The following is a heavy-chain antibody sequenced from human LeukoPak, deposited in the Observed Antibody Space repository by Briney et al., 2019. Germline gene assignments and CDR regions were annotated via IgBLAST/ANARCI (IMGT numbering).Heavy chain of an antibody. J-gene: IGHJ3*02. V-gene: IGHV3-7*04. D-gene: IGHD2-2*01. CDR3: ARGRGQLPVSRGALDI. CDR2: IKQDGSVK. Sequence: PGGSLRLSCATSGFTFTTYWMSWVRQVPEKGLEWVANIKQDGSVKYYVDSVKGRFTISRDNANYALFLQMNSLRAEDTAVYYCARGRGQLPVSRGALDIWGQGTMVTVSS. CDR1: GFTFTTYW.